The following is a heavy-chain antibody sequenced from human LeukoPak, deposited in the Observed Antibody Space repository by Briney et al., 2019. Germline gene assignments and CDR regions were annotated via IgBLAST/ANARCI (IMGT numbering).Heavy chain of an antibody. J-gene: IGHJ6*02. CDR2: ISWNSGSI. Sequence: GGSLRLSCAASGFTFDDYAMHWVRQAPGKGLEWVSGISWNSGSIGYADSVKGRFTISRDNAKNSLYLQMNSLGAEDTALYYCAKLDGWGQGTTVTASS. CDR1: GFTFDDYA. CDR3: AKLDG. V-gene: IGHV3-9*01.